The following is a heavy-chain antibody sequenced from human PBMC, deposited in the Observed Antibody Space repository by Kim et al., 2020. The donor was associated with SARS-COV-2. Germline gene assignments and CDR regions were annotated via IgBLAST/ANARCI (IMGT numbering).Heavy chain of an antibody. V-gene: IGHV3-74*01. J-gene: IGHJ4*02. D-gene: IGHD3-10*01. CDR3: ARVGRSGSNHY. Sequence: YADSVEGPFPISRDNAKNTLYLQMNRLRAEDTAVYYCARVGRSGSNHYWGQGTLVTVSA.